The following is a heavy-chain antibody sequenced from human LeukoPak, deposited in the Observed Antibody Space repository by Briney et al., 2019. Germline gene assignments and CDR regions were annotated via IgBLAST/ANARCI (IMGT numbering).Heavy chain of an antibody. CDR2: IWYDGSNK. V-gene: IGHV3-33*06. CDR3: AKGIGYSSSWPLDY. D-gene: IGHD6-13*01. J-gene: IGHJ4*02. CDR1: GFTFSSYG. Sequence: PGGSLRLSCAASGFTFSSYGMHWVRQAPGKGLEWVAVIWYDGSNKYYADPVKGRFTISRDNTKNTQYLQMNSLRAEDTAVYYCAKGIGYSSSWPLDYWGQGTLVTVSS.